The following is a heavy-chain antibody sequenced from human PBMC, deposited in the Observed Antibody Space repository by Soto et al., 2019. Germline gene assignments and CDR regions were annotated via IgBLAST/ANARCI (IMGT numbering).Heavy chain of an antibody. CDR1: GGSISSSSYY. CDR3: ARQSYYDSSGSRAFDP. D-gene: IGHD3-22*01. J-gene: IGHJ5*02. CDR2: IYYSGST. Sequence: PSETLSLTCTVSGGSISSSSYYWGCIRQPPGKGLEWIGSIYYSGSTYYNPSLKSRVTISVDTSKNQFSLKLSSVTAADTAVYYCARQSYYDSSGSRAFDPWGQGTLVTVSS. V-gene: IGHV4-39*01.